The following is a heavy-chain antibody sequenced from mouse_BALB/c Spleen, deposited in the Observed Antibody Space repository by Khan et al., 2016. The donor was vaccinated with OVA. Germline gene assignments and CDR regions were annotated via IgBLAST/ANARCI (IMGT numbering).Heavy chain of an antibody. CDR3: ASHLTGSFAY. CDR1: GFTFSSYS. D-gene: IGHD4-1*01. J-gene: IGHJ3*01. Sequence: EVELEESGGDLVKPGGSLKLSCAASGFTFSSYSMSWVRQTPDKRLEWVATISSGGDYTYYPDNVKGLFTISRDNAKNTLYLRMNSVETENTAIDCCASHLTGSFAYWGQGTLVTVSA. CDR2: ISSGGDYT. V-gene: IGHV5-6*01.